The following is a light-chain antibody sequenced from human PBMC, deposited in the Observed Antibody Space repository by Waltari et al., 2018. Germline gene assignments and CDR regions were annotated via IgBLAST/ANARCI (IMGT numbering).Light chain of an antibody. Sequence: SCRASQNVNSFLAWYQQKLGQAPRLLIYDASKRATGIPDRISGSGSGTDFTLTISSLEPEDFAIYYCQQRGNLPETFGRGTRVEMK. CDR1: QNVNSF. CDR2: DAS. V-gene: IGKV3-11*01. CDR3: QQRGNLPET. J-gene: IGKJ2*01.